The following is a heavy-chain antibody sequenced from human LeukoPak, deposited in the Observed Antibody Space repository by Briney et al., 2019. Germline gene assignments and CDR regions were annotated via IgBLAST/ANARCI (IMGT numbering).Heavy chain of an antibody. V-gene: IGHV6-1*01. CDR1: GDSVSSDISV. D-gene: IGHD2-21*01. J-gene: IGHJ5*02. Sequence: SQTLSLTCAISGDSVSSDISVWNWIRQSPSRGLEWLGRTYYNSKRSNDYAVSVKSRITVNPDTTKNQFSLQLKSVTPEDTAVYYCARPSYCVFDNCGYWLDPWGPGTLITVSS. CDR3: ARPSYCVFDNCGYWLDP. CDR2: TYYNSKRSN.